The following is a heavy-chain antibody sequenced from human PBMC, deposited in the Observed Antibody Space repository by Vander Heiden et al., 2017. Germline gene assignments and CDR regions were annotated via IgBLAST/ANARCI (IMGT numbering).Heavy chain of an antibody. CDR2: INNSGTT. J-gene: IGHJ4*02. CDR1: GGSFSSYY. D-gene: IGHD6-19*01. CDR3: APSRQYTSGWVYFFDY. V-gene: IGHV4-34*01. Sequence: QVQLQQWGAGLLKPSETLSLTCGVYGGSFSSYYWSWIRQPPGKGLEWIGEINNSGTTNYNPSLKSRITISVDTSKNQFSLKLSSVTAAETALYFCAPSRQYTSGWVYFFDYWGQGTMVTVYS.